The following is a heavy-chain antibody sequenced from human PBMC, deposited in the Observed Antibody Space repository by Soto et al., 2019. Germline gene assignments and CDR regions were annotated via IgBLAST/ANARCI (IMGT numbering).Heavy chain of an antibody. CDR2: IIPIFGTA. V-gene: IGHV1-69*13. CDR1: GGTFSSYA. Sequence: ASVKVSCKASGGTFSSYAISWVRQAPGQGLEWMGGIIPIFGTANYAQKFQGRVTITADESTSTAYMELSSLRSADTAVYYCAREDPSGGWGSYAFDPWGQGTLVTVAS. J-gene: IGHJ5*02. CDR3: AREDPSGGWGSYAFDP. D-gene: IGHD3-16*01.